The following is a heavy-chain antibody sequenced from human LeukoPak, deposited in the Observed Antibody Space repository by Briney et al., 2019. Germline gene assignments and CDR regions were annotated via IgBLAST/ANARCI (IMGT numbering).Heavy chain of an antibody. D-gene: IGHD6-6*01. V-gene: IGHV3-23*01. Sequence: GGSLRLSCAASGFTFSSYDMTWVRQAPGRGLEWVSVISGSAGSTYYADSVKGRFTISRDNSKNTLYLQMNSLRAADTAVYYCAKDTGEYSSSSPQYYFDYWGQGTLVTVSS. CDR2: ISGSAGST. CDR1: GFTFSSYD. J-gene: IGHJ4*02. CDR3: AKDTGEYSSSSPQYYFDY.